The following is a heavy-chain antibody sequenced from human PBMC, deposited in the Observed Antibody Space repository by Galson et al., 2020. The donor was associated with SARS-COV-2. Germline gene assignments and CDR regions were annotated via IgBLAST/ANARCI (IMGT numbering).Heavy chain of an antibody. Sequence: GGSLRLSCAASGFTFSDYYMTWIRQAPGKGLEWVSYILSSGSTIYYADSVKGRFTISRDNAKNSLYLQMNSLRAEDSAVYYCARNYYDSSAYLVAFDIWGPGTMVTVSS. CDR1: GFTFSDYY. CDR3: ARNYYDSSAYLVAFDI. J-gene: IGHJ3*02. D-gene: IGHD3-22*01. CDR2: ILSSGSTI. V-gene: IGHV3-11*01.